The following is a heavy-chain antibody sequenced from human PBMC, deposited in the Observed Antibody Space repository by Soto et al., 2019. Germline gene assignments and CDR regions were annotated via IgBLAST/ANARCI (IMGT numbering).Heavy chain of an antibody. V-gene: IGHV3-33*01. Sequence: PGGALRPPCAASGFTFSSYGLQLVRQAPGKGLEGVAVIWYDGSNKYYADSVKGRFNISRDNYKNTLYLQMNSLRAEDTAVYYCARDKTYDSSGYYPDYWGQGTLVTVS. CDR1: GFTFSSYG. D-gene: IGHD3-22*01. J-gene: IGHJ4*02. CDR2: IWYDGSNK. CDR3: ARDKTYDSSGYYPDY.